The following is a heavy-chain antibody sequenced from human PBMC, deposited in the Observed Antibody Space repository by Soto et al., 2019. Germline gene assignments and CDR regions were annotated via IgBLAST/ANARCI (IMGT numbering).Heavy chain of an antibody. J-gene: IGHJ4*02. Sequence: GGSLRLSCAASGFMFNNYAMSWVRQAPGKGLEWVSAVSVSGGTTYYADSLKGRFTISRDNSKKTVYLQMNRLRADDTAIYYCAKGLYYYDSSGYRLFDYWGQGTLVTVSS. CDR3: AKGLYYYDSSGYRLFDY. CDR1: GFMFNNYA. D-gene: IGHD3-22*01. CDR2: VSVSGGTT. V-gene: IGHV3-23*01.